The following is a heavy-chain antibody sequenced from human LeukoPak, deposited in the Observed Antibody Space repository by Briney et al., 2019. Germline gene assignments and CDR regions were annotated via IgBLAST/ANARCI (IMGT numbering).Heavy chain of an antibody. CDR2: IPYDANNK. J-gene: IGHJ4*02. V-gene: IGHV3-30*04. D-gene: IGHD3-10*01. CDR3: AREAYGSGTYYNVEFDS. Sequence: GGSLRLSCAASGFTFSRHAMHWVRQAPGKGLQWVSVIPYDANNKYYANSVKGRFTISRDNSKNTIYLQMLNLRPEDTAVYYCAREAYGSGTYYNVEFDSWGQGTLVTVSS. CDR1: GFTFSRHA.